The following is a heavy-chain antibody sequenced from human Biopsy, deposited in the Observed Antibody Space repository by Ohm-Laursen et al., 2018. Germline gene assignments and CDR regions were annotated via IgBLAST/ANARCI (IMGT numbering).Heavy chain of an antibody. CDR2: IIPILRTT. Sequence: ASVTASRQPSTGTFASYGVTWVRQAPGQGLEWMGRIIPILRTTTYAPKFQGRVTFTADKSSSTAYLELSSLPSEDTAMFYCAREAIGYQLPCDDWGQGTLVTVSS. V-gene: IGHV1-69*04. D-gene: IGHD2-15*01. CDR3: AREAIGYQLPCDD. CDR1: TGTFASYG. J-gene: IGHJ4*02.